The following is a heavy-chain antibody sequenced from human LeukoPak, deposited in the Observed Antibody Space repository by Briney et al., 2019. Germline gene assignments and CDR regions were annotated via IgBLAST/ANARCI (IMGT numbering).Heavy chain of an antibody. Sequence: SQTLSLTCAISGDSVSSNSAAWNWIRQSPSRGLEWLGRTYYRSKWYNDYAVSVEGRITINPDTSKNQFSLQLSSVTPEDTAVYYCARDKDRIVGTTIGFDYWGQGFLVTVSS. CDR2: TYYRSKWYN. CDR1: GDSVSSNSAA. J-gene: IGHJ4*02. V-gene: IGHV6-1*01. CDR3: ARDKDRIVGTTIGFDY. D-gene: IGHD1-26*01.